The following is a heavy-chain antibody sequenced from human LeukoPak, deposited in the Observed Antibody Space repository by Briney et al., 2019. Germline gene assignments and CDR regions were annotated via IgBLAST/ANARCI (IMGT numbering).Heavy chain of an antibody. J-gene: IGHJ4*02. CDR2: IKSKTDGGTT. V-gene: IGHV3-15*01. CDR3: TTVIAYDSNGQ. CDR1: GFTFSSYA. D-gene: IGHD3-22*01. Sequence: TGGSLRLSCAASGFTFSSYAMSWVRQAPGKGLEWVGRIKSKTDGGTTDYAAPVKGRFTISRDDSKNTLYLQMNSLKTEDTAVYYCTTVIAYDSNGQGGQGTLVTVSS.